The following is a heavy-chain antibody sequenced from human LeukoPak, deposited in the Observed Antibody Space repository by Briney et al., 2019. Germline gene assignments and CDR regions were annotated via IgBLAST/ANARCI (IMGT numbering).Heavy chain of an antibody. V-gene: IGHV4-61*01. CDR2: IYYSGST. J-gene: IGHJ4*02. Sequence: SETLSLTCTVSGGSVSSGSYYWSWIRQPPGKGLEWIGYIYYSGSTNYNPSLKSRVTISVDTSKNQFSLKLSSVTAADTAVYYCARDVDYWGQGTLVTVSS. CDR3: ARDVDY. CDR1: GGSVSSGSYY.